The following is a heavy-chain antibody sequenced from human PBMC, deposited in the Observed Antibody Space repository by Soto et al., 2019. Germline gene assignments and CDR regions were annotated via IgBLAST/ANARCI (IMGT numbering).Heavy chain of an antibody. CDR2: VSFDGTNK. V-gene: IGHV3-30*18. J-gene: IGHJ1*01. CDR3: ANGDSSGFEYFQS. CDR1: GFTFSSHG. D-gene: IGHD3-22*01. Sequence: QVQLVESGGGVVQPGMTLRLSCPASGFTFSSHGMHWVRQAPGKGLEWVAVVSFDGTNKNYADSVRGRFTISRDNSKNTLYLQMSSLRAEDTAVYYCANGDSSGFEYFQSWGQGTLVNVSS.